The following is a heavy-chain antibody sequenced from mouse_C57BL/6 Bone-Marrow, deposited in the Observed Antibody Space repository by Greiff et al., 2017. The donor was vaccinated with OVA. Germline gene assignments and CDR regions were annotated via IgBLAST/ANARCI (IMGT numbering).Heavy chain of an antibody. J-gene: IGHJ2*01. CDR3: ARGGSSGPY. V-gene: IGHV1-69*01. CDR2: IDPSDSYT. D-gene: IGHD3-2*02. Sequence: QVQLQQPGAELVMPGASVKLSCKASGYTFTSYWMHWVKQRPGQGLEWIGEIDPSDSYTNYNQKFKGKSTLTVDKSSSTAYMQLSSLTSEDSAVYYCARGGSSGPYWGQGTTLTVSS. CDR1: GYTFTSYW.